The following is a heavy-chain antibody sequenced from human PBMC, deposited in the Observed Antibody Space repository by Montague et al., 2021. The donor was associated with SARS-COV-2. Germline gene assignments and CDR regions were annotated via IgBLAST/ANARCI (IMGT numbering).Heavy chain of an antibody. D-gene: IGHD1-1*01. CDR1: GGSIRGYY. Sequence: SETLSLTCTVSGGSIRGYYWSWIRQPPGKGLEWIGYIHYSGITHYKSSLKPRVIISIDTSKNQYSLKVTSVSAADTGAYYGAGSPGDNDNYHYGLDVWGQGTAVTVSS. CDR3: AGSPGDNDNYHYGLDV. V-gene: IGHV4-59*01. J-gene: IGHJ6*02. CDR2: IHYSGIT.